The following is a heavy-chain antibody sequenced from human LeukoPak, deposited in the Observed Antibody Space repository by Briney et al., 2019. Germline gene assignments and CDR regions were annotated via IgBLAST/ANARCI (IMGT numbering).Heavy chain of an antibody. D-gene: IGHD6-13*01. V-gene: IGHV4-34*01. CDR3: ARGRYVTTRGGAAAGFLDY. Sequence: SETLSLTCAVSGGSFSGHYWNWICQPPGKGLEWIGEINHGGSTNYNPSLKSRVTISVDTSQNQFSLRLSSVTAADTAVYYCARGRYVTTRGGAAAGFLDYWGQGTLVTVST. CDR1: GGSFSGHY. J-gene: IGHJ4*02. CDR2: INHGGST.